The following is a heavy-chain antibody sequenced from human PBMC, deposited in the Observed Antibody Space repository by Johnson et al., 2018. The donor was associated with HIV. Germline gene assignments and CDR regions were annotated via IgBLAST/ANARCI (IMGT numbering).Heavy chain of an antibody. V-gene: IGHV3-9*01. D-gene: IGHD6-6*01. Sequence: VQLVESGGGLVQPGRSLRLSCAASGFTFDDYAMHWVRQAPGKGLEWVSGISWNSGSIGYADSVKGRFTISRDNAKNSLYLQMNSLRAEDTALYYCAQGISARPPGDAFDIWGQGTMVTVSS. CDR1: GFTFDDYA. CDR2: ISWNSGSI. CDR3: AQGISARPPGDAFDI. J-gene: IGHJ3*02.